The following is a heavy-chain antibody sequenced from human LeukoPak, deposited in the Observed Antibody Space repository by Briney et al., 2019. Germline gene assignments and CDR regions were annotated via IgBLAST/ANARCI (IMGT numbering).Heavy chain of an antibody. CDR3: ARDSADYGDYDY. Sequence: GASVNVSCKASGYTFTSYFMHWVRQAPGQGLDWIGIINPSGGSTSYAQKFQGRVTMTRDTYTSTVYMELSSLRSEDTAVYYCARDSADYGDYDYWGQGTLVTVSS. V-gene: IGHV1-46*01. J-gene: IGHJ4*02. D-gene: IGHD4-17*01. CDR1: GYTFTSYF. CDR2: INPSGGST.